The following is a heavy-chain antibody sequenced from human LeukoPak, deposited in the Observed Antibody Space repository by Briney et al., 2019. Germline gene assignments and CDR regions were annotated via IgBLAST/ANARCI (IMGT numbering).Heavy chain of an antibody. D-gene: IGHD3-10*01. J-gene: IGHJ3*02. CDR1: GGTFSSYA. CDR2: IIPIFGTA. V-gene: IGHV1-69*13. Sequence: ASVKVSCKASGGTFSSYAISWVRQAPGQGLEWMGGIIPIFGTANYAQKFQGRVTITADESTSTAYMELSSLRSEDTAVYYCARVRGEWFGELYSYDAFDIWGQGTMVTVSS. CDR3: ARVRGEWFGELYSYDAFDI.